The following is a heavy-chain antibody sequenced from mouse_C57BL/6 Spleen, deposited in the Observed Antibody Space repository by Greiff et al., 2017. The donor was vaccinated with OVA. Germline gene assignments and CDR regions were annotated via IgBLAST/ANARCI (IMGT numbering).Heavy chain of an antibody. CDR3: ARNLWDGYDY. CDR1: GYTFTSYW. Sequence: QVQLQQPGAELVMPGASVKLSCKASGYTFTSYWMHWVKQRPGQGLEWIGEIDPSDSYTNYNQKFKGKSTLTVDKSSSTAYMQLGSLTSEDSAVYYCARNLWDGYDYWGQGTTLTVSS. J-gene: IGHJ2*01. V-gene: IGHV1-69*01. D-gene: IGHD2-3*01. CDR2: IDPSDSYT.